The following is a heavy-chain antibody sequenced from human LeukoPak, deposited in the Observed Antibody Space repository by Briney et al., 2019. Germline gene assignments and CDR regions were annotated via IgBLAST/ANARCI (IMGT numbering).Heavy chain of an antibody. Sequence: SETLSLTCTVSGYSISSGYYWGWIRQPPGKGLECIGTMYHSGSTFYNPSLKSRVTISVDTSKNQFSLKLTSMTAADTAVHYCARAMNRSGDYLGFDPWGLGIVVTVSS. J-gene: IGHJ5*02. D-gene: IGHD3-3*01. CDR3: ARAMNRSGDYLGFDP. CDR2: MYHSGST. CDR1: GYSISSGYY. V-gene: IGHV4-38-2*02.